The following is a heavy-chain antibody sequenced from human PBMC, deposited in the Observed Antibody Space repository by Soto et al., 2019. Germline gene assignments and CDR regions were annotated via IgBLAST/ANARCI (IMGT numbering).Heavy chain of an antibody. CDR1: GGSISSGGYY. D-gene: IGHD3-10*01. J-gene: IGHJ4*02. CDR3: ARDPSGSGSYFDY. V-gene: IGHV4-31*03. Sequence: QVQLQESGPGPVKPSQTLSVTCTVSGGSISSGGYYWSWIRQHPGKGLEWIGYIYYSGSTYYNPSLKSRVTISVDTSKNQFSLKLSSVTAADTAVYYCARDPSGSGSYFDYWGQGTLVTVSS. CDR2: IYYSGST.